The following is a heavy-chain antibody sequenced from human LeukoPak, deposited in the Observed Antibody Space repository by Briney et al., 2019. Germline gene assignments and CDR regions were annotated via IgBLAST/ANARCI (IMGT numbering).Heavy chain of an antibody. CDR3: ARRSSGPFYYFDY. V-gene: IGHV5-51*01. CDR1: GYSFTRYW. D-gene: IGHD3-22*01. CDR2: IYPGGSDT. Sequence: GESLKISCKASGYSFTRYWIGWVRQMPGKGLEWMGIIYPGGSDTRNSPSFQGLVTISADKSVSTAYLQWSSLKASDTATYYCARRSSGPFYYFDYWGQGTLVTVSS. J-gene: IGHJ4*02.